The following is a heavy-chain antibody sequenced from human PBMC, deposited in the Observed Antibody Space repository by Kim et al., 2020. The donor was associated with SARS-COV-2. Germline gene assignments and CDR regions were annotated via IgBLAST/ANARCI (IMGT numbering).Heavy chain of an antibody. V-gene: IGHV1-3*01. J-gene: IGHJ4*02. Sequence: SQKFQGRVTITSDTSASTAYMELSSLRSEDTAVYYCARACSSTSCYALDYWGQGTLVTVSS. D-gene: IGHD2-2*01. CDR3: ARACSSTSCYALDY.